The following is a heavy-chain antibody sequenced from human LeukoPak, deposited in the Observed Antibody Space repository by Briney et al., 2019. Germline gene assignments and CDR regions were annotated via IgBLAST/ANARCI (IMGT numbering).Heavy chain of an antibody. Sequence: GGSLRLSCAASGFTVSSNYMSWVRQAPGKGLEWVSAISGSGGSTYYADSVKGRFTISRDNSKNTLYLQMNSLRAEDTAVYYCAKTGDSGSYYYYYYMDVWGKGTTVTVSS. CDR2: ISGSGGST. CDR3: AKTGDSGSYYYYYYMDV. CDR1: GFTVSSNY. D-gene: IGHD1-26*01. J-gene: IGHJ6*03. V-gene: IGHV3-23*01.